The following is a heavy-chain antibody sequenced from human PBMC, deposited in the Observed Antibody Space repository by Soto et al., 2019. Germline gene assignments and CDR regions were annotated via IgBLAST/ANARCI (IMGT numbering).Heavy chain of an antibody. Sequence: GGSLRLSCAASGFTFSSYWMHWVRQAPGKGLVWVSRINSYGSITSHAYSVKGRFTISIDNANNTLFLQMNSLRAEDTAVYYCARVSSSRDDFWSGYYFKDYWGQGTLVTVSS. CDR3: ARVSSSRDDFWSGYYFKDY. CDR2: INSYGSIT. D-gene: IGHD3-3*01. V-gene: IGHV3-74*01. J-gene: IGHJ4*02. CDR1: GFTFSSYW.